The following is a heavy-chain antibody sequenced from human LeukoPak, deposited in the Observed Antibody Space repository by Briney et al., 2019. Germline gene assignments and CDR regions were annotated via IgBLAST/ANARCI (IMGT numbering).Heavy chain of an antibody. D-gene: IGHD2-15*01. J-gene: IGHJ4*02. Sequence: GGSLRLSCAASGFTVSSNYMSWVRQAPGKGREWVSVIYSGGSTYYADSVKGRFTISRDNSKNTLYLQMNSLRAEDTAVYYCARARYCSGGSCYGIYYFDYWGQGTLVTVSS. CDR2: IYSGGST. CDR1: GFTVSSNY. CDR3: ARARYCSGGSCYGIYYFDY. V-gene: IGHV3-66*02.